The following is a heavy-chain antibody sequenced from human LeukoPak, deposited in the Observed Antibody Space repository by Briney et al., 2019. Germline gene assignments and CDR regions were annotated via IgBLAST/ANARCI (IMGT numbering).Heavy chain of an antibody. Sequence: ASVKVSCKASGYTFTSYDINWVRQATGQGLEWMGWMNPNSGNTGYAQKFQGRVTLTRDMSTSTVYMELSSLRSEGTAVYYCARERIVVVTAIPREFDYWGQGTLVTVSS. J-gene: IGHJ4*02. V-gene: IGHV1-8*01. D-gene: IGHD2-21*02. CDR2: MNPNSGNT. CDR3: ARERIVVVTAIPREFDY. CDR1: GYTFTSYD.